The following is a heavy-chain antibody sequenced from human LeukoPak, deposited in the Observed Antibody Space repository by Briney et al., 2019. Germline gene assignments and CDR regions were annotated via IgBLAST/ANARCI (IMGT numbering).Heavy chain of an antibody. V-gene: IGHV4-34*01. D-gene: IGHD4-17*01. CDR1: GGSFSGYY. CDR2: IKHSGST. Sequence: PSETLSLTCAVYGGSFSGYYWSWIRQPPGKGLEWIGEIKHSGSTNYNPSLKSRVTISVDTSKNQFSLKLTSVTAADTAVYYCVYGDYGVWFDPWGQGTLVTVSS. CDR3: VYGDYGVWFDP. J-gene: IGHJ5*02.